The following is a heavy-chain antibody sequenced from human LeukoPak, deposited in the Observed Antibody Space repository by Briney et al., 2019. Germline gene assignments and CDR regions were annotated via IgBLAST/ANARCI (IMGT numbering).Heavy chain of an antibody. CDR2: INPSGGST. CDR1: GYTFTSYY. CDR3: ARDLTGYSYGSI. D-gene: IGHD5-18*01. Sequence: GASVKISCKASGYTFTSYYMHWVRQAPGQGLEWMGIINPSGGSTSYAQKFQGRVTMTRDTSTSTVYMELSSLRSEDAAVYYCARDLTGYSYGSIWGQGTMVTVSS. J-gene: IGHJ3*02. V-gene: IGHV1-46*01.